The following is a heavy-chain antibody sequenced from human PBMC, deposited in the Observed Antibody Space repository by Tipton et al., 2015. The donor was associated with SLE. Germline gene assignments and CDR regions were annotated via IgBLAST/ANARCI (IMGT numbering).Heavy chain of an antibody. CDR3: AREGGRVDFWSGYSVFDY. D-gene: IGHD3-3*01. J-gene: IGHJ4*02. CDR1: GFTFSSYW. V-gene: IGHV3-7*01. Sequence: SLRLSCAASGFTFSSYWMSWVRQAPGKGLEWVANIKQDGSEKYYVDSVKGRFTISRDNAKNSLYLQMNSLRAEDTAVYYCAREGGRVDFWSGYSVFDYWGQGTLVTVSS. CDR2: IKQDGSEK.